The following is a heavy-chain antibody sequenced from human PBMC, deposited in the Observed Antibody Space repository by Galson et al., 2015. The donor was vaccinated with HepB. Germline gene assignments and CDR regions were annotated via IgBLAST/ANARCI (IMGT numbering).Heavy chain of an antibody. J-gene: IGHJ4*02. CDR3: ARDRGVVAGRNYDY. Sequence: SLRLSCAASGFTFSSYSMNWVRQAPGEGLEWISYISSGDSNTIHYADSVKGRFAVSRDNAKNSLYLQMNSLRAEDSAMYYCARDRGVVAGRNYDYWGQGTLVSVSS. D-gene: IGHD6-19*01. V-gene: IGHV3-48*01. CDR1: GFTFSSYS. CDR2: ISSGDSNTI.